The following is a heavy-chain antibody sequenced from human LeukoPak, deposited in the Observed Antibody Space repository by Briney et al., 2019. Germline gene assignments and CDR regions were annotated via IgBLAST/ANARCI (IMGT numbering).Heavy chain of an antibody. V-gene: IGHV3-74*01. Sequence: PGGSLRLSCAASGFTFSSNWMHWVRQAPRKGLVWVSRISTDGSSTYYADSVKGRFTISRDNAKNTLFLQMNSLRAEDTAVYFCARGSSNWSSWYFDLWGRGTLVTVSS. CDR2: ISTDGSST. J-gene: IGHJ2*01. D-gene: IGHD6-13*01. CDR1: GFTFSSNW. CDR3: ARGSSNWSSWYFDL.